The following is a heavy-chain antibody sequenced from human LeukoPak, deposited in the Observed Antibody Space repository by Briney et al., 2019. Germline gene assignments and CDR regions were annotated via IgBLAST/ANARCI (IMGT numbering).Heavy chain of an antibody. V-gene: IGHV4-39*07. CDR3: TRDRSSTFDF. CDR1: GGSISRSSYY. J-gene: IGHJ4*02. Sequence: SETLSLTCNVSGVSGGSISRSSYYWGWIRQPPGKGLEWIGSIYYSGSTYYNPSLKSRVTISIDTSKNQFSLKLNSVTAADTAVYYCTRDRSSTFDFWGPGTLVTVSS. CDR2: IYYSGST. D-gene: IGHD6-13*01.